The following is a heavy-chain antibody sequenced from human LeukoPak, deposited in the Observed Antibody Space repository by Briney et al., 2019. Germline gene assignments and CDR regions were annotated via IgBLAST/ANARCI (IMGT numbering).Heavy chain of an antibody. V-gene: IGHV3-66*01. CDR2: LYSGGST. CDR1: GFIVSSNY. J-gene: IGHJ4*02. Sequence: GGSLRLSCAASGFIVSSNYMSWVRQAPGKGLEWVSVLYSGGSTYYADSVKGRFTISRDNSKNTLYLQMNSLRAEDTAVYYCASSGYYFYFDYWGQGTLVTVSS. D-gene: IGHD3-22*01. CDR3: ASSGYYFYFDY.